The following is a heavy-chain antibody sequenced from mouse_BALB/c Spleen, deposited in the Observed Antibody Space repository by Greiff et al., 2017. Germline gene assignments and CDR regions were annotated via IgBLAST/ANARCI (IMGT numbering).Heavy chain of an antibody. CDR2: ISDGGSYT. V-gene: IGHV5-4*02. D-gene: IGHD2-1*01. J-gene: IGHJ3*01. Sequence: EVHLVESGGGLVKPGGSLKLSCAASGFTFSDYYMYWVRQTPEKRLEWVATISDGGSYTYYPDSVKGRFTISRDNAKNNLYLQMSSLKSEDTAMYYCARGGGNYGFAYWGQGTLVTVSA. CDR1: GFTFSDYY. CDR3: ARGGGNYGFAY.